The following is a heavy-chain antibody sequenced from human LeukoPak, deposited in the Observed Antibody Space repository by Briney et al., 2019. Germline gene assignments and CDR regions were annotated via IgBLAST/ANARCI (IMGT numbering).Heavy chain of an antibody. Sequence: GGSLRLSCAASGFTSSTYAMNWVRQAPGKGLEWVSSISSTSISIYFADSVKGRFTVSRDNAKNSLYLQMNSLRTEDTAVYYCARSYTVADKLDYWGQGTLVTVSS. J-gene: IGHJ4*02. V-gene: IGHV3-21*01. CDR1: GFTSSTYA. CDR3: ARSYTVADKLDY. D-gene: IGHD6-13*01. CDR2: ISSTSISI.